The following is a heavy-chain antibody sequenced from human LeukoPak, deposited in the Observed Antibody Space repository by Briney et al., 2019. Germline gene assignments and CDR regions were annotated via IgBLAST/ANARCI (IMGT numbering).Heavy chain of an antibody. V-gene: IGHV3-48*03. J-gene: IGHJ4*02. CDR3: ARAEALLPYLY. Sequence: PGGSLRLSCAASGFTFSSYEMNWVRQAPGKGLEWVSYISSSGSTIYYADSVKGRFTISRDNAKNSLYLQMNSLGAEDTAVYYCARAEALLPYLYWGQGTLVTVSS. CDR2: ISSSGSTI. CDR1: GFTFSSYE. D-gene: IGHD2-15*01.